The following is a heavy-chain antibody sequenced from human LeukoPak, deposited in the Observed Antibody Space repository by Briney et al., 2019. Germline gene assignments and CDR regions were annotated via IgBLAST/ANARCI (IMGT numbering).Heavy chain of an antibody. CDR1: GGTFSSYA. CDR3: ARANYYDSSGYYTAFDY. CDR2: IIPIFGTA. V-gene: IGHV1-69*13. J-gene: IGHJ4*02. D-gene: IGHD3-22*01. Sequence: SVKVSCKASGGTFSSYAISWVRQAPGQGLEWMGGIIPIFGTANYAQKFQGRVTITADESTSTAYMELSSLRSEDTAVYYCARANYYDSSGYYTAFDYWGQGTLVTVSS.